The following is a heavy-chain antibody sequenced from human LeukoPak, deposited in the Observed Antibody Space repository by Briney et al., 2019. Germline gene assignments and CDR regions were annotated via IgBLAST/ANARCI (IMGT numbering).Heavy chain of an antibody. D-gene: IGHD6-19*01. CDR1: GGSISGYY. V-gene: IGHV4-59*01. Sequence: PSETLSLTCIVSGGSISGYYWSWIRQPPGKALEWIGFIDYSGSTDYNPSPKSRLTISVDMSKNQFSLKLSSVTAADTAVYYCARGTIEVAGIFDYWGQGTLLTVSS. CDR2: IDYSGST. J-gene: IGHJ4*02. CDR3: ARGTIEVAGIFDY.